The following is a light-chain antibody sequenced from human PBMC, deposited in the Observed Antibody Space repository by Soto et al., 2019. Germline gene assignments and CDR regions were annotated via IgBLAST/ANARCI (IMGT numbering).Light chain of an antibody. CDR3: QQYNNWPPWA. Sequence: EIVMTQSPATLSVSPGERATLSCRASQSVSSNLAWYQQQPGQAPRLLIYGASTRATGIPARFSGSGSGTALTLTISSLQSEDFAVYYCQQYNNWPPWAFGQGTKVEIK. V-gene: IGKV3-15*01. CDR2: GAS. J-gene: IGKJ1*01. CDR1: QSVSSN.